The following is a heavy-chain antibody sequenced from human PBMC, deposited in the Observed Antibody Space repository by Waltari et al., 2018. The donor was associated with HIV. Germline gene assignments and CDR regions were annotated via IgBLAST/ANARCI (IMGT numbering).Heavy chain of an antibody. V-gene: IGHV4-59*01. J-gene: IGHJ5*02. Sequence: QVQLQESGPGLVKPSATLSLICTVSHGSIRRYYWSWIRQPPGKGLEWIGHIYYSGSTNYNPSLKSRVTISVDTSKNQFSLRLTSVTAADTAVYYCVRGRQYISSSYFDPWGQGTLVTVSS. CDR1: HGSIRRYY. CDR2: IYYSGST. D-gene: IGHD6-19*01. CDR3: VRGRQYISSSYFDP.